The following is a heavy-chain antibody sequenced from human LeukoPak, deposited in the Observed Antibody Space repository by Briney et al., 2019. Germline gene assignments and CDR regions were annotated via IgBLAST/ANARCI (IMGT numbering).Heavy chain of an antibody. V-gene: IGHV3-74*01. CDR2: INSDGSWT. D-gene: IGHD2-2*01. Sequence: AGGSLRLSCAASGNYWMHWVRQAPGQGLLWVSHINSDGSWTSYADSVKGRFTISKDNAKNTVYLQMNNLRAEDTAVYYCVSFYETYWGRGTLVTVSS. CDR1: GNYW. CDR3: VSFYETY. J-gene: IGHJ4*02.